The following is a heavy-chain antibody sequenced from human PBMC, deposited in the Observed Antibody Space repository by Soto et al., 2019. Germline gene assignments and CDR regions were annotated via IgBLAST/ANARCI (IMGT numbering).Heavy chain of an antibody. Sequence: QVQLQESGPRLVKPSQDLSLTCTVSGCSINSVAYHWSWVRQHPGKGLEWIGAISYRGTTYSNPSLQSRMTMSVDPSKTQLSLKLSSVTAADTAVYYCARMSATGTRWFDPWGPGTLVTVSS. D-gene: IGHD1-1*01. J-gene: IGHJ5*02. CDR2: ISYRGTT. V-gene: IGHV4-31*03. CDR3: ARMSATGTRWFDP. CDR1: GCSINSVAYH.